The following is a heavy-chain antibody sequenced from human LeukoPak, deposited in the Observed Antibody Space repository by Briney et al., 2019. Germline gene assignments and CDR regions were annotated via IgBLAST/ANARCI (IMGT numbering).Heavy chain of an antibody. CDR3: ARLDCTGDGCYNH. D-gene: IGHD2-8*02. J-gene: IGHJ4*02. CDR2: VSYDGTT. Sequence: PSETLSLTCSVSGDSVTSYYWSWIRQPPGKGLEWIGYVSYDGTTNYTPSLRSRVIMAVDTAKNHISLRLTSLSAADTAVYYCARLDCTGDGCYNHWGQGILATVSS. CDR1: GDSVTSYY. V-gene: IGHV4-59*08.